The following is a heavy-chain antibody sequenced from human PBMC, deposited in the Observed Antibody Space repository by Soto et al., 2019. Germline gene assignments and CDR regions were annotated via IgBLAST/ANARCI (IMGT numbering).Heavy chain of an antibody. CDR2: IYYSGST. Sequence: TLSLTCTVSGGSISSGGYYWSWIRQHPGKGLEWIGYIYYSGSTYYNPSLKSRVTISVDTSKNQFSLKVSSLTAADTAVYSCASGRGPDSSGYYYEAWCAEYFQHGGQGTLVTVSS. CDR1: GGSISSGGYY. J-gene: IGHJ1*01. D-gene: IGHD3-22*01. V-gene: IGHV4-31*03. CDR3: ASGRGPDSSGYYYEAWCAEYFQH.